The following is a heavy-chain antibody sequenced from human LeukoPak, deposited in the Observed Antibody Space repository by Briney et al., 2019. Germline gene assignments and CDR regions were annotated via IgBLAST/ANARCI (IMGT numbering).Heavy chain of an antibody. D-gene: IGHD3-3*01. Sequence: PGGSLRLSCAASGFSFSSYALTWVRQAPGKGLEWVSSISGTGDRTQYADSVKGRFTISRDNSKNTLYLQMSSLRAEDTAIYYCAKESSAVFGVFFGHFDYWGQGTLVTVSS. CDR2: ISGTGDRT. CDR1: GFSFSSYA. V-gene: IGHV3-23*01. CDR3: AKESSAVFGVFFGHFDY. J-gene: IGHJ4*02.